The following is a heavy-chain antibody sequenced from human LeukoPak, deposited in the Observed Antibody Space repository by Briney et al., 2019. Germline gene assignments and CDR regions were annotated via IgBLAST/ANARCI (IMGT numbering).Heavy chain of an antibody. Sequence: SETLTLTCTVSGGSISSYYWSWIRQPPGKGLEWIGYIYYSGSTNYNPSLKSRVTISVDTSKNQFSLKLSSVTAADTAVYYCARDQGYSYGYAYYYYYYMDVWGKGTTVTVSS. V-gene: IGHV4-59*01. CDR2: IYYSGST. J-gene: IGHJ6*03. CDR1: GGSISSYY. D-gene: IGHD5-18*01. CDR3: ARDQGYSYGYAYYYYYYMDV.